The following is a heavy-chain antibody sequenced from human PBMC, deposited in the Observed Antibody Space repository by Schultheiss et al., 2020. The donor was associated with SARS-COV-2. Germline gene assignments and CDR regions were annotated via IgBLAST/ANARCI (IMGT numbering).Heavy chain of an antibody. CDR2: IIPIFGTA. D-gene: IGHD1-26*01. V-gene: IGHV1-69*05. J-gene: IGHJ4*02. CDR1: GYTFTSYG. Sequence: SVKVSCKASGYTFTSYGISWVRQAPGQGLEWMGGIIPIFGTANYAQKFQGRVTMTRDTSTSTVNMELSSLRSEDTAVYYCARAGGEYSGSSIPYWGQGTLVTVSS. CDR3: ARAGGEYSGSSIPY.